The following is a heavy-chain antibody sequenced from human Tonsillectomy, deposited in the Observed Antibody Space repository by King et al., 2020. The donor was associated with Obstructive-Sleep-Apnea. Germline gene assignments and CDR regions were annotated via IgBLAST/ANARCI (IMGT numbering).Heavy chain of an antibody. CDR1: GGSITNYY. V-gene: IGHV4-59*08. CDR2: IYYSVIT. Sequence: QLQESGPGLVRPSETLSLTCSVPGGSITNYYWGWIRQPPGKGLEWIGYIYYSVITDYNPALRGRVTISVDTSTNQLSLRVTSVTAADTAEYFCARWNEGFDYWGQGTLVTVSS. J-gene: IGHJ4*02. D-gene: IGHD1-1*01. CDR3: ARWNEGFDY.